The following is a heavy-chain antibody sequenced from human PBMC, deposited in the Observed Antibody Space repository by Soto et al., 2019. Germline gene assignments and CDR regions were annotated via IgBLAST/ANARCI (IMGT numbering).Heavy chain of an antibody. J-gene: IGHJ5*02. CDR2: INHSGST. V-gene: IGHV4-34*01. CDR3: ARYLFTSYSSGWPGGRNWFDP. CDR1: GCSICSYY. D-gene: IGHD6-19*01. Sequence: SETLSLTCTVSGCSICSYYWSWIRQHPGKGLEWIGEINHSGSTNYNPSLKSRVTTSVDTSKNQFSLKLSSVTAADTAVYYCARYLFTSYSSGWPGGRNWFDPWGQGTLVTVSS.